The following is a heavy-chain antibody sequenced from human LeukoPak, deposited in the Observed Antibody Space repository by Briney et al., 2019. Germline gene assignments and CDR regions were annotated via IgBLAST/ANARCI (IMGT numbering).Heavy chain of an antibody. D-gene: IGHD5-18*01. J-gene: IGHJ4*02. CDR1: GYTFTGYY. Sequence: GASVKVSCKASGYTFTGYYIHWVRQAPGQGLEWMGWINPNSGGTNYAQKFQGRVTMTRGTSISTAYMELSRLRSDDTAVYYCARYRSSYGYGYWGQGTLVTVSS. V-gene: IGHV1-2*02. CDR2: INPNSGGT. CDR3: ARYRSSYGYGY.